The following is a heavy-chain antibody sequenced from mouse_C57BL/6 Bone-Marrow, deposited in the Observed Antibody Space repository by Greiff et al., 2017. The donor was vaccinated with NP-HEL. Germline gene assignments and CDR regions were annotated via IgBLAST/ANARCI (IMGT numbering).Heavy chain of an antibody. D-gene: IGHD1-1*01. Sequence: QLQQSGAELVKPGASVKISCKASGYAFSSYWMNWVKQRPGKGLEWIGQIYPGDGDTNYNGKFKGKATLTADKSSSPAYMPLSSLTSEDSAVYFCARGNPGQSGSSLYYFDYWGQGTTLTVSS. CDR2: IYPGDGDT. J-gene: IGHJ2*01. CDR3: ARGNPGQSGSSLYYFDY. CDR1: GYAFSSYW. V-gene: IGHV1-80*01.